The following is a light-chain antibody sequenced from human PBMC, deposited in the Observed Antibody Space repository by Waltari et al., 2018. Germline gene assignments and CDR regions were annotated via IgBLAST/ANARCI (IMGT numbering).Light chain of an antibody. J-gene: IGLJ2*01. V-gene: IGLV2-14*03. Sequence: QSALTQPASVSGSPGQSITISCTGTSSDVGTYNYVSWYQHHPGKAPRLMIYDVSNRPSGVSNRFSGSKSGNTASLTISGPQAEDEADYSCSSSTSSNTLVFGGGTKLTVL. CDR3: SSSTSSNTLV. CDR1: SSDVGTYNY. CDR2: DVS.